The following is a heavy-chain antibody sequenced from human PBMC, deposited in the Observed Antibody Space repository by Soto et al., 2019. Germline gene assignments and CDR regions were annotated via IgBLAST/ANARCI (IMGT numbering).Heavy chain of an antibody. CDR3: ARVVPGAEAWFGP. J-gene: IGHJ5*02. D-gene: IGHD2-2*01. CDR2: ISLYSDGT. Sequence: ASVKVSCKTSGYTFSNYGTTWVRQAPGQPLEWLGWISLYSDGTNYAQKFQGRVSMTTDTSTTTAYMELWSLRSDDTAVYYCARVVPGAEAWFGPWGQGTLVPVSS. V-gene: IGHV1-18*01. CDR1: GYTFSNYG.